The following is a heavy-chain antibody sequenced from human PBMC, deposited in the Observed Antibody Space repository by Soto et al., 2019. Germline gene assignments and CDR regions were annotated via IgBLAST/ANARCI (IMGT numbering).Heavy chain of an antibody. CDR3: ARELGHSYDYFVGSYYFDY. Sequence: QLQLQESGPGLVKPSETLSLTCTVSGGSISSGSYYWDWIRQPPGKGLEWIGSFSYSGSTYYNPSLKSPVPLSVDTSNNHFSLRLSSVTAADTAVYYCARELGHSYDYFVGSYYFDYWGQGTLVTVSS. J-gene: IGHJ4*02. CDR1: GGSISSGSYY. CDR2: FSYSGST. V-gene: IGHV4-39*02. D-gene: IGHD5-18*01.